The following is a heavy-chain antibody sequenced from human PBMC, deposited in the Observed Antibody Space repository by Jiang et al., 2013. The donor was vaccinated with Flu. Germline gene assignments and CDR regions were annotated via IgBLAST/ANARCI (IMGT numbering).Heavy chain of an antibody. CDR3: ASFPGYSSSWYSYYYGMDV. J-gene: IGHJ6*02. CDR2: ISYDGSNK. CDR1: GFTFSSYG. D-gene: IGHD6-13*01. V-gene: IGHV3-30*03. Sequence: GVVQPGRSLRLSCAASGFTFSSYGMHWVRQAPGKGLEWVALISYDGSNKYYTDSVKGRFTISRDNSKKTLYLQMNSLRAEDTAVYYCASFPGYSSSWYSYYYGMDVWGQGTTVTVSS.